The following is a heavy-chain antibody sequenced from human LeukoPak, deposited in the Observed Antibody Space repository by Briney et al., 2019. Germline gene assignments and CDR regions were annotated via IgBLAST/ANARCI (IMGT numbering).Heavy chain of an antibody. CDR3: TRDDSSAAFDM. D-gene: IGHD5-18*01. V-gene: IGHV1-2*02. CDR1: GYTFTGYY. Sequence: ASVKVSCKASGYTFTGYYIHWMRQAPGQGLEWMGWINPNSGGTNYAQNFQGRVTMTRDTSISTAYMELSRLNSDDTAVYYCTRDDSSAAFDMWGQGTMVTVSS. J-gene: IGHJ3*02. CDR2: INPNSGGT.